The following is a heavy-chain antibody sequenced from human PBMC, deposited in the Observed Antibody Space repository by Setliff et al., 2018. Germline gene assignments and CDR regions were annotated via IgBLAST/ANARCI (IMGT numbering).Heavy chain of an antibody. V-gene: IGHV3-11*04. Sequence: GGSLRLSCAASGFTFSDYYMSWIRQAPGKGLEWLSYIVSSGSTTYYSDSVKGRFTISRDNAKNSLYLEMNSLRAEDTAVYYCARVGYCSGPTCYPFDPWGQGNLVTVSS. CDR3: ARVGYCSGPTCYPFDP. CDR2: IVSSGSTT. CDR1: GFTFSDYY. D-gene: IGHD2-2*01. J-gene: IGHJ5*02.